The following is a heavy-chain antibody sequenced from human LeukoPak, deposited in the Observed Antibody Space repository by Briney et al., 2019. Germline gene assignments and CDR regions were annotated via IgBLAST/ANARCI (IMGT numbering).Heavy chain of an antibody. CDR2: INHSGST. Sequence: SETLSLTCAVYGGSFSGYYWSWIRQPPGKGLEWIGEINHSGSTNYNPSLKSRVTISVDTSKNHFSLRLSSVTAADTAVYYCARSPSGGGKDAFDIWGQGTMVTVSS. CDR3: ARSPSGGGKDAFDI. CDR1: GGSFSGYY. J-gene: IGHJ3*02. D-gene: IGHD2-2*01. V-gene: IGHV4-34*01.